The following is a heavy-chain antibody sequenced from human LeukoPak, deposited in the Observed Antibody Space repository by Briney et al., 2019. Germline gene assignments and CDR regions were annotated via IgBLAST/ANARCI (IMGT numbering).Heavy chain of an antibody. J-gene: IGHJ3*02. CDR2: MYYSGST. D-gene: IGHD1-1*01. CDR1: GGSISSSSYY. V-gene: IGHV4-39*07. Sequence: SETPSLTCTVSGGSISSSSYYWGWIRQPPGKGLEWIGSMYYSGSTYYNPSLKSRVTVSVDTSKNQFSLKLSSVTAADTAVYYCARGGTGAFDIWGQGTMVTISS. CDR3: ARGGTGAFDI.